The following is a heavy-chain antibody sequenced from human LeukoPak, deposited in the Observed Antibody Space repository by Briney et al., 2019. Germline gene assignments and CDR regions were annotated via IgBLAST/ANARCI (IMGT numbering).Heavy chain of an antibody. CDR2: ISSSGTFI. V-gene: IGHV3-21*01. Sequence: GGSLRLSCVTSGFSFNRYSMKWVRQAPGKGREWDSFISSSGTFIYYEDSVKGRFIITRDNAKKSLFLQLNSLRPEDTCVYYCARDQGSYTDYEVDYWGQGTLVTVSS. CDR1: GFSFNRYS. CDR3: ARDQGSYTDYEVDY. J-gene: IGHJ4*02. D-gene: IGHD5-12*01.